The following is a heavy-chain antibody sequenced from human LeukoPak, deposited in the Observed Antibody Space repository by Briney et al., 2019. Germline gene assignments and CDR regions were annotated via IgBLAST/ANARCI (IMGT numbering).Heavy chain of an antibody. CDR2: IFPGDSDP. CDR1: EYSFATYW. D-gene: IGHD2-15*01. CDR3: ASEYCSGGNCYFDY. J-gene: IGHJ4*02. V-gene: IGHV5-51*01. Sequence: KSGESLKISCKGSEYSFATYWIGWVRQMPGQGLEWVGIIFPGDSDPRYSPSFQGQVTISADKSIRTAYLQWSSLKASDTDIYYCASEYCSGGNCYFDYWGQGTLVTVSS.